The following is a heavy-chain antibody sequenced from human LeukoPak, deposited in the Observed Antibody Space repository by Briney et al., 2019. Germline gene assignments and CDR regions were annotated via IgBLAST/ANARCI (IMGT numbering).Heavy chain of an antibody. CDR3: ARDLREYCSSTSCPNWYFDL. J-gene: IGHJ2*01. D-gene: IGHD2-2*01. CDR2: ISSSSSYI. CDR1: GFTFSSYA. Sequence: PGGSLRLSCAASGFTFSSYAMSWVRQAPGKGLEWVSSISSSSSYIYYADSVKGRFTISRDNAKNSLYLQMNCLRAEDTAVYYCARDLREYCSSTSCPNWYFDLWGRGTLVTVSS. V-gene: IGHV3-21*01.